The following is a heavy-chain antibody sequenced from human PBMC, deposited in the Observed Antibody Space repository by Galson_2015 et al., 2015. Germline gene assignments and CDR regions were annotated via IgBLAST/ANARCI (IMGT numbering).Heavy chain of an antibody. CDR2: ISYDGSNK. Sequence: SLRLSCAASGFTFSSYGMHWVRQAPGKGLEWVAVISYDGSNKYYADSVKGRFTISRDNSKNTLYLQMNSLRAEDTAVYYCAKDQEYSGSYPGDYWGQGTLVTVSS. D-gene: IGHD1-26*01. CDR1: GFTFSSYG. V-gene: IGHV3-30*18. CDR3: AKDQEYSGSYPGDY. J-gene: IGHJ4*02.